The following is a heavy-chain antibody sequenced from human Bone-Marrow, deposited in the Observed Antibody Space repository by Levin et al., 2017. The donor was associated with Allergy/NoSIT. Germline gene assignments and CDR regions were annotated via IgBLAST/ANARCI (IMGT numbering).Heavy chain of an antibody. CDR2: IYHTGTT. Sequence: GSLRLSCTVSGGPITNDNWWSWVRQSPGKGLEWIGEIYHTGTTNYNPSLKGRVTISVDKSRNKFSLRLTSMTAADTAMYFCAKAAFDIWGQGTMVIASS. CDR1: GGPITNDNW. V-gene: IGHV4-4*01. J-gene: IGHJ3*02. CDR3: AKAAFDI.